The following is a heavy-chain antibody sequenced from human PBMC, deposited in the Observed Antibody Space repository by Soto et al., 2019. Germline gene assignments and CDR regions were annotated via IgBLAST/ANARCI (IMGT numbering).Heavy chain of an antibody. CDR2: ITSSTTTTI. D-gene: IGHD6-13*01. CDR3: AKDQGDSSIQKD. J-gene: IGHJ1*01. V-gene: IGHV3-48*02. CDR1: GFTFKFYG. Sequence: GGSLRLSCAASGFTFKFYGMNWVRQAPGKVLEWISYITSSTTTTIFYADSVKGRFTISRDNVKNSLSLQMDSLRDEDTAVYYCAKDQGDSSIQKDWGQGTLVTVSS.